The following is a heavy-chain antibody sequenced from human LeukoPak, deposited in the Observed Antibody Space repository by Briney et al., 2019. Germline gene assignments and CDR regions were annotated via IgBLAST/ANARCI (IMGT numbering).Heavy chain of an antibody. CDR2: ISYDGSNK. Sequence: GGSLRLSCAASGFTFSSYAMHWVRQAPGKGLEWVAVISYDGSNKYYADSVKGRFTISRDNSKNTLYLQMNSLRAEDTAVYYCARSNWGPDYWGQGTLVTVSS. V-gene: IGHV3-30-3*01. J-gene: IGHJ4*02. CDR1: GFTFSSYA. D-gene: IGHD3-16*01. CDR3: ARSNWGPDY.